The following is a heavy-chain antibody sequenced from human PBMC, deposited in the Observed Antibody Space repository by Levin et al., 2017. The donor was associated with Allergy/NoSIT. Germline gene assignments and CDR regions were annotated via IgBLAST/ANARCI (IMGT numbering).Heavy chain of an antibody. D-gene: IGHD3-10*01. V-gene: IGHV3-64D*06. Sequence: GESLKISCSASGFTFSSYAMHWVRQAPGKGLEYVSALSGNGGTTYYAGSVKGRFTISRDNSKNTLYLQMSSLRAEDTAVYFCVYGSGSATEWDNWGQGTLVTVSS. CDR3: VYGSGSATEWDN. CDR1: GFTFSSYA. CDR2: LSGNGGTT. J-gene: IGHJ4*02.